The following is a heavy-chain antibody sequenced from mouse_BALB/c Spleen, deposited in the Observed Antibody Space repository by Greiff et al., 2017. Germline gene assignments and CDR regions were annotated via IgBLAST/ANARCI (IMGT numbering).Heavy chain of an antibody. CDR1: GYTFTSYN. CDR3: ARYYGNPYWYFDV. V-gene: IGHV1-12*01. J-gene: IGHJ1*01. Sequence: LQQPGAELVKPGASVKMSCKASGYTFTSYNMHWVKQTPGQGLEWIGAIYPGNGDTSYNQKFKGKATLTADKSSSTAYMQLSSLTSEDSAVYYCARYYGNPYWYFDVWGAGTTVTVSS. D-gene: IGHD2-1*01. CDR2: IYPGNGDT.